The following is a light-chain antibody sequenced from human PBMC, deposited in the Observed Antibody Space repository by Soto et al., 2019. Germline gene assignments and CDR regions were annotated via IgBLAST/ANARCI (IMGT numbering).Light chain of an antibody. CDR1: SSDVGAYDY. Sequence: QSALTQPPSASGSPGQSVTISCTGTSSDVGAYDYVSWYQQHPGKAPKLIIYEVNKRPSGVPDRFSGSKSGNTASLTVSVLQAEDEADYHCSSFAGGTTLVFGGGTKLTVL. CDR3: SSFAGGTTLV. CDR2: EVN. J-gene: IGLJ3*02. V-gene: IGLV2-8*01.